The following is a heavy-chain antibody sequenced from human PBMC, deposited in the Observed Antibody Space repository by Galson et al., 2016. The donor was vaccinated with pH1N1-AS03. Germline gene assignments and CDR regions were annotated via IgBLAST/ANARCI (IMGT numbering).Heavy chain of an antibody. D-gene: IGHD3-3*01. Sequence: SLRLSCAASGFAFRTYTMNWVRQAPGKGLEWVSAISTTGGHIYCADSVKGRFTISRDNAKNSLSLQMNSLRAEDTAVYYCARPRVNDFWSGFYPYSFDSWGHGSLVTVSS. CDR3: ARPRVNDFWSGFYPYSFDS. CDR2: ISTTGGHI. J-gene: IGHJ4*01. V-gene: IGHV3-21*01. CDR1: GFAFRTYT.